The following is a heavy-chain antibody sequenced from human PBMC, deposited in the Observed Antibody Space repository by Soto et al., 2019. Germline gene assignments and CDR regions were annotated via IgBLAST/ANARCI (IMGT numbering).Heavy chain of an antibody. D-gene: IGHD6-13*01. CDR1: GGSISSYY. Sequence: PSETLSLSCTVSGGSISSYYWSWIRQPPGKGLEWIGYIYYSGSTNYNPSLKSRVTISVDTSKNQFSLKLSSVTAADTAVYYCARVGEAAAGPYYFDYWGQGTLVTVSS. CDR2: IYYSGST. CDR3: ARVGEAAAGPYYFDY. J-gene: IGHJ4*02. V-gene: IGHV4-59*01.